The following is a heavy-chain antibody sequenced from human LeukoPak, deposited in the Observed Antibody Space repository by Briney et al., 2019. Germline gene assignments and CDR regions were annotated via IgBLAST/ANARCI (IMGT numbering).Heavy chain of an antibody. V-gene: IGHV3-64*01. Sequence: GGSLRLSCAASGFTFSSYEMHWVRQAPGKGLEYVSAISSNGDSTYYANFVKGRFIISRDNSKNTLYLQMGSLRPEDMAVYYCARDRPGDVWGEGTTVTVSS. J-gene: IGHJ6*04. CDR1: GFTFSSYE. CDR2: ISSNGDST. CDR3: ARDRPGDV.